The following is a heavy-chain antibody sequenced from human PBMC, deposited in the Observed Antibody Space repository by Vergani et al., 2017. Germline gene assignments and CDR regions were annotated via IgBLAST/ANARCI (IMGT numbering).Heavy chain of an antibody. CDR2: IYYSGST. CDR1: NDSVSNTFYY. Sequence: QVQLQESGQGLVKPSETLSLTCTVSNDSVSNTFYYWGWIRQTPGKGLEWIGSIYYSGSTYYNPSLESRVTMSVDTSKSQFSLKLSSVTAADTAVYYCARDLSSYYGSGSDAYNPYYYAGMDVWGPGTTVTVSS. CDR3: ARDLSSYYGSGSDAYNPYYYAGMDV. J-gene: IGHJ6*02. V-gene: IGHV4-39*02. D-gene: IGHD3-10*01.